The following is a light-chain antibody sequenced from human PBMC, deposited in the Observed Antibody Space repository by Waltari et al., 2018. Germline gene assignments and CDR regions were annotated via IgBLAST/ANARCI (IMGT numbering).Light chain of an antibody. CDR1: SRDAGGYNY. Sequence: QSALTQPASVSGSTGQSITSSCTGTSRDAGGYNYVSWYQQHPGKAPKLMIYEVSNRPSGVSNRFSGSKSGNTASLTISGLQAEDEADYYCSSYTSSSTVVFGGGTKLTVL. V-gene: IGLV2-14*01. CDR3: SSYTSSSTVV. CDR2: EVS. J-gene: IGLJ2*01.